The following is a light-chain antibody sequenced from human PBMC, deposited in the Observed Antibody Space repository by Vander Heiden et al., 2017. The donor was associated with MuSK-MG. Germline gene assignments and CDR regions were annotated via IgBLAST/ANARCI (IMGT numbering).Light chain of an antibody. Sequence: QPPPTQPPSASGAPGQRCTIPCTGSSCNIGAGYDVPGYQQPPGTAPKLLIYGNSNRPSGVPDRFSGSTSGTSASLAITGVRAEDEADYYCQSSDSSLSGWVFGGGTKLTVL. V-gene: IGLV1-40*01. CDR3: QSSDSSLSGWV. CDR1: SCNIGAGYD. J-gene: IGLJ3*02. CDR2: GNS.